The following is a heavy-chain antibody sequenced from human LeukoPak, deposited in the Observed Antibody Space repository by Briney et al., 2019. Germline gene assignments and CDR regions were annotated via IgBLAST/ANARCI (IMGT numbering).Heavy chain of an antibody. CDR2: IWYDGTNK. J-gene: IGHJ4*02. CDR1: GFTFSSYG. D-gene: IGHD6-13*01. CDR3: AKEPRSGYIFDY. V-gene: IGHV3-30*02. Sequence: PGGSLRLSCAASGFTFSSYGMHWVRQAPGKGLEWVAFIWYDGTNKYYADSVKGRFTISRDNSKNTLYLQMNSLRAEDTAVYYCAKEPRSGYIFDYWGQGTLVTVSS.